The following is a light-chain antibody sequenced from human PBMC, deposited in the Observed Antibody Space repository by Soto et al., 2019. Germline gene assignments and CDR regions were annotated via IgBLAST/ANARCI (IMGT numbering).Light chain of an antibody. J-gene: IGKJ2*01. CDR3: QHYDSSPPYT. Sequence: EIVLTQSPVTLSLSPGETATLSCRASRSFSSSYLGCYQQKPAQAPRLLIYAASTRATGIPDKFSGSGSATDFTLTISILEPEYSAVYYCQHYDSSPPYTFGQGTKLEIK. CDR1: RSFSSSY. CDR2: AAS. V-gene: IGKV3-20*01.